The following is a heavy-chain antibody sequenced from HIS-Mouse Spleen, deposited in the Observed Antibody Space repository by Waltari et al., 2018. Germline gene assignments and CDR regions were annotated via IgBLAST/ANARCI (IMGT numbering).Heavy chain of an antibody. CDR3: AREIPYSSSWYDWYFDL. V-gene: IGHV4-39*07. Sequence: QLQLQESGPGLVKPSETLSLTCTVSGGSISSSSYYWGWIRQPPGKGLEWIWCIYYSGSTDYNPSLKSRVTISVDTSKNQFSLKLSSVTAADTAVYYCAREIPYSSSWYDWYFDLWGRGTLVTVSS. D-gene: IGHD6-13*01. CDR2: IYYSGST. CDR1: GGSISSSSYY. J-gene: IGHJ2*01.